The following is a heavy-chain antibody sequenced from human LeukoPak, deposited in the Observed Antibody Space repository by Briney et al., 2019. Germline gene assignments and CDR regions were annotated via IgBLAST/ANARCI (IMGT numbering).Heavy chain of an antibody. D-gene: IGHD1-26*01. Sequence: VKVSCKASGYTFSGYYMHWVRQAPGQGLEWMGWINPNSGGTNYAQKFQGRVTMTRDTSISTAYMELSRLRSDDTAVYYCASRYIVGATTFDYWGQGTLVTVSS. CDR2: INPNSGGT. CDR3: ASRYIVGATTFDY. CDR1: GYTFSGYY. J-gene: IGHJ4*02. V-gene: IGHV1-2*02.